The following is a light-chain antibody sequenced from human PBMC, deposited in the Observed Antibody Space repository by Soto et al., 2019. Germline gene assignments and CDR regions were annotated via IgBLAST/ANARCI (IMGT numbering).Light chain of an antibody. J-gene: IGKJ4*01. V-gene: IGKV3-20*01. CDR1: QTITSNI. Sequence: EIVLTQSPGTLSLSPGERATLTCRASQTITSNILAWYQHKPGQAPRLLIYSASSRATGIPDRISGSGSGTDFTLTISRLEPEDFAVYHCQQYGSSPLTFGGGTKVEIK. CDR3: QQYGSSPLT. CDR2: SAS.